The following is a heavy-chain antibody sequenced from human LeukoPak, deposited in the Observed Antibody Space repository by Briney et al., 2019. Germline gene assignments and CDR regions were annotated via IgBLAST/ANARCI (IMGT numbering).Heavy chain of an antibody. CDR2: TYQRSKWYN. D-gene: IGHD6-19*01. CDR1: GXSVXINSAA. CDR3: ARSPSPYSSGWYFDY. V-gene: IGHV6-1*01. J-gene: IGHJ4*02. Sequence: LXLTXXXXGXSVXINSAAWNWIRXXPXRGLEWLGRTYQRSKWYNDYAVSVKSRITINPDISKNQFSLQLNSVTPEDTAVYYCARSPSPYSSGWYFDYWGQGTLVTVSS.